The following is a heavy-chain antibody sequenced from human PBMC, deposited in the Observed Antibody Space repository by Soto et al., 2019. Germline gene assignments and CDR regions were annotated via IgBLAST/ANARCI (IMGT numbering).Heavy chain of an antibody. V-gene: IGHV4-61*08. J-gene: IGHJ6*02. Sequence: SETLSLTCTVSGGSISSGGYYWSWIRQHPGKGLEWIGYIYYSGSTNYNPSLKSRVTISVDTSKNQFSLKLSSVTAADTAVYYCAREAGMAAAGTYYYGMDVWGQGTTVTVSS. CDR2: IYYSGST. CDR3: AREAGMAAAGTYYYGMDV. D-gene: IGHD6-13*01. CDR1: GGSISSGGYY.